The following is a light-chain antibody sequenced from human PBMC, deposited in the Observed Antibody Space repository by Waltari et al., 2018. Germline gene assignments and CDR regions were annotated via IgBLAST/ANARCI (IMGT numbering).Light chain of an antibody. CDR3: QQSYSSPRT. Sequence: DIQMTQSPSSLSASVGDIVTIPCRASQNISTYLNWYQQKPGKAPKLLICASSILQSGVPSRFSGSGSGTDFTLTISCLQPEDFATFYCQQSYSSPRTFGQGTKVEIK. J-gene: IGKJ1*01. V-gene: IGKV1-39*01. CDR2: ASS. CDR1: QNISTY.